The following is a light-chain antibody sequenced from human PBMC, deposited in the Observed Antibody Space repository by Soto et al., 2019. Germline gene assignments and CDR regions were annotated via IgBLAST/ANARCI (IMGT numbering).Light chain of an antibody. Sequence: EFVLTQSHGTLSLSPGEGASLSCRASQSISSNYLAWYQQKPGQAPRLLIHGASNRATGIPDRFSGSGSGTDFTLTISRLEPEDCAVYYCQHYGSSPRFGQGTKVDNK. CDR2: GAS. J-gene: IGKJ1*01. CDR3: QHYGSSPR. V-gene: IGKV3-20*01. CDR1: QSISSNY.